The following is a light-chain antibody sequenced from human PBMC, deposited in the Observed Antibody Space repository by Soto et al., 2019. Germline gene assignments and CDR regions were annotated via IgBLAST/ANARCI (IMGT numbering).Light chain of an antibody. J-gene: IGKJ4*01. CDR2: AAS. CDR3: QQSYSTPLT. Sequence: DIQMTQSPSSVSASVGDRVTITCRASQGIRNDLGWYQQKQGKXXKXXIYAASTLQSGVPSRFSGSGSGTELTLTISSLQPEDFETYYCQQSYSTPLTFGGGTKVDIK. V-gene: IGKV1-17*01. CDR1: QGIRND.